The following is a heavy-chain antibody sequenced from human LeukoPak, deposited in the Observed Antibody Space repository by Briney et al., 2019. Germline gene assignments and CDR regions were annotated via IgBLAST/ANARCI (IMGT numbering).Heavy chain of an antibody. V-gene: IGHV1-24*01. D-gene: IGHD5-24*01. CDR1: GYTLTELS. CDR3: ARGAHRIDGYNLDWCDP. J-gene: IGHJ5*02. CDR2: FDPEDGET. Sequence: ASVKVSCKGSGYTLTELSMHWVRQAPGKGLEWMGGFDPEDGETINAQKFQGRVTITTDESTSTASMELSSLRSEDTAGYYCARGAHRIDGYNLDWCDPWGQGTLVTVSS.